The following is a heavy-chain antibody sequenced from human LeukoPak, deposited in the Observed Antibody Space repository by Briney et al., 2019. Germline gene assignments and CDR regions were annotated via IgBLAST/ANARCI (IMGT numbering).Heavy chain of an antibody. V-gene: IGHV3-66*01. CDR1: GFSVSRNY. Sequence: PGGSLRLSCAASGFSVSRNYMTWVRQAPGEGLEWVSLIYSGGSTSYADSVKGRFTISRDNSKNTLYLQMNSLRAEDTAVYYCARGHSIGYGVDVWGLGTTVTVSS. CDR3: ARGHSIGYGVDV. J-gene: IGHJ6*02. D-gene: IGHD4-11*01. CDR2: IYSGGST.